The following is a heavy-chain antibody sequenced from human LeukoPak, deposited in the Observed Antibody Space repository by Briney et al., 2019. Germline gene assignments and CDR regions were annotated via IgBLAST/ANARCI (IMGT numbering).Heavy chain of an antibody. CDR1: GFTFSSYA. Sequence: PGGSLRLSCAASGFTFSSYAMSWVRQAPGKGLEWLGFIRSKAYGGTTEYAASVKGRFTISRDDSKSIAYLQMNSLKTEDTAVYYCTRPGSGMDVWGQGTTVTVSS. CDR2: IRSKAYGGTT. CDR3: TRPGSGMDV. V-gene: IGHV3-49*04. J-gene: IGHJ6*02.